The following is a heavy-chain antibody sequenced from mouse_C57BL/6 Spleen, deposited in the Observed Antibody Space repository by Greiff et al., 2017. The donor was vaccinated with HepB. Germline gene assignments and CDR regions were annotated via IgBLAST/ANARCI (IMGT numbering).Heavy chain of an antibody. D-gene: IGHD1-1*01. CDR3: ARRGDYGSSDWYFNV. J-gene: IGHJ1*03. V-gene: IGHV1-82*01. CDR1: GYAFSSSW. CDR2: IYPGDGDT. Sequence: VQLQQSGPELVKPGASVKISCKASGYAFSSSWMNWVKQRPGKGLEWIGRIYPGDGDTNYNGKFKGKATLTADKSSSTAYMQLSSLTSEDSAVYVCARRGDYGSSDWYFNVWGTGTTVTVSS.